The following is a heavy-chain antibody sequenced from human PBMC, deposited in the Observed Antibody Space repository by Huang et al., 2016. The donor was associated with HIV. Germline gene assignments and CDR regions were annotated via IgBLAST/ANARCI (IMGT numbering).Heavy chain of an antibody. J-gene: IGHJ3*02. V-gene: IGHV5-51*01. CDR2: IYPGNSET. CDR3: ARRGNYYTVDI. CDR1: GYTFTDYW. D-gene: IGHD2-2*02. Sequence: EAQLVQSGAEVKKPGESLKIFCKASGYTFTDYWIGWVRQMPGKGLEWMGIIYPGNSETRYSPSFQGQVTISADKSISTAYLQWSSLKASDTAMYYCARRGNYYTVDIWGQGTMVSVSS.